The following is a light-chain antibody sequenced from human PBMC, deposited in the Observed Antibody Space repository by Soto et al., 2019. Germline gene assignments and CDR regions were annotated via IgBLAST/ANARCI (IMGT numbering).Light chain of an antibody. J-gene: IGKJ2*02. Sequence: EIVLTQSPDTLSLSPGEGATLSCRASQTVSNSFLAWYQQKPGQAPRLLIYSASSRATGVPDRFSGRGSGTEFTLTISRLEPEDFALYYCQQYGASPRTFDQGTKLEIK. CDR2: SAS. V-gene: IGKV3-20*01. CDR1: QTVSNSF. CDR3: QQYGASPRT.